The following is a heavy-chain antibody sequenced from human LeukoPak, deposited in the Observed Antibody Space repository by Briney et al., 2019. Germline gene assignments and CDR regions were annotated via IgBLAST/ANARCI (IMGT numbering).Heavy chain of an antibody. V-gene: IGHV4-4*07. J-gene: IGHJ3*02. CDR3: ARDITRGAFDI. Sequence: SETLSLTCTVSGGSISSDYWSWIRQPAGKGLEWIGRIYTTGSTNYSPSLKSRVTMSVDTSKNQFSLKLSSVTAADTAVYYCARDITRGAFDIWGQGTMVTVSS. CDR2: IYTTGST. D-gene: IGHD1-20*01. CDR1: GGSISSDY.